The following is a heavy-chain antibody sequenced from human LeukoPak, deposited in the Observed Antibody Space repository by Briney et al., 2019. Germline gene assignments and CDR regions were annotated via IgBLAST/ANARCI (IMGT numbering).Heavy chain of an antibody. CDR3: ARDANTMVRSNYYYMDV. Sequence: SETLSLTCTVSGYSISSGYYWGWIRQPPGKGLEWIGSIYTSGSTNYNPSLKSRVTMSVDTSKNQFSLKLSSVTAADTAVYYCARDANTMVRSNYYYMDVWGKGTTVTISS. J-gene: IGHJ6*03. V-gene: IGHV4-38-2*02. CDR1: GYSISSGYY. D-gene: IGHD3-10*01. CDR2: IYTSGST.